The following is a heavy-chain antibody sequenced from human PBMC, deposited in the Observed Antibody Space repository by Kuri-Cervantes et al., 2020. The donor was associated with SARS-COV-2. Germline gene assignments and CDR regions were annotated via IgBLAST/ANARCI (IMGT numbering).Heavy chain of an antibody. V-gene: IGHV2-70*04. CDR3: ARMGDGYDFEY. CDR1: GFSLNTNGNR. CDR2: IDWDDDK. D-gene: IGHD5-24*01. Sequence: FGPTLVKPTETLTVTCTFSGFSLNTNGNRVSWIRQTPGKALEWLARIDWDDDKFYSTSLKSRLIIPKDTSKSQVVLTLTNVDPGDTGTYYCARMGDGYDFEYWGQGTVVTVSS. J-gene: IGHJ4*02.